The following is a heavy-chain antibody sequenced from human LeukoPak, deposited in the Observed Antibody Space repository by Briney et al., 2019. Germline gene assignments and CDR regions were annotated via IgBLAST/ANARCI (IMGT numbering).Heavy chain of an antibody. CDR2: MNPNGGNT. Sequence: ASVKVSCKASGYTFTSYDINWVRQATGQGLEWMGWMNPNGGNTGYAQKFQGRVTMTRNTSISTAYMELSSLRSEDTAVYYCARGRSYDFWSGPIPPYGMDVWAKGPRSPSP. CDR1: GYTFTSYD. CDR3: ARGRSYDFWSGPIPPYGMDV. J-gene: IGHJ6*02. D-gene: IGHD3-3*01. V-gene: IGHV1-8*01.